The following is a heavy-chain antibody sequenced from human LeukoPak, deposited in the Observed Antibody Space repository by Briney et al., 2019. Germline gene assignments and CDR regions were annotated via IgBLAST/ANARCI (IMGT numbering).Heavy chain of an antibody. CDR3: ARGKAPYYFDY. Sequence: SETLSLTCAVSGGSISSGGYSWSWIRQPPGKGLEWIGYIYHSGSTYYNPSLKSRVTISVDRSKNQFSLKLSSATAADTAVYYCARGKAPYYFDYWGQGTLVTVSS. V-gene: IGHV4-30-2*01. J-gene: IGHJ4*02. CDR2: IYHSGST. CDR1: GGSISSGGYS.